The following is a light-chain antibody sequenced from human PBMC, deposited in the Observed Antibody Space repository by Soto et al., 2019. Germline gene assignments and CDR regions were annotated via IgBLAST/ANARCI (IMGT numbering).Light chain of an antibody. J-gene: IGLJ3*02. Sequence: QSALTQPASVSGSPGQSITISCTVTSSDIGDYNYVSWYQQYPGKVPKLVIYDVSHRPSGVSNRFSGSKSGNTASLTISGLQAEDEADYYCSSSTTTTSLVVFGGGTKLTVL. V-gene: IGLV2-14*01. CDR2: DVS. CDR1: SSDIGDYNY. CDR3: SSSTTTTSLVV.